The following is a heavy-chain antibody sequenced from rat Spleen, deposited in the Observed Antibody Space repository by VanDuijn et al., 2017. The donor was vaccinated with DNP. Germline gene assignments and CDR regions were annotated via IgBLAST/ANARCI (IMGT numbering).Heavy chain of an antibody. CDR3: AKDPSPEGGY. CDR2: ISPSGANI. V-gene: IGHV5-25*01. CDR1: GFSFSNFA. Sequence: EVQLVESGGGLVQPGRSLKLSCAASGFSFSNFAMAWVRQAPTKGLEWVASISPSGANIFYRDSVKGRFTISRDIPKSTLYLQMNSLRSEDTATYYCAKDPSPEGGYWGQGVMVTVSS. J-gene: IGHJ2*01. D-gene: IGHD1-11*01.